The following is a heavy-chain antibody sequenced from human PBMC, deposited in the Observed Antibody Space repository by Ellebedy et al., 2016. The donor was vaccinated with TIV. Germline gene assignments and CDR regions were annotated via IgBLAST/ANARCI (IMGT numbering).Heavy chain of an antibody. D-gene: IGHD2-15*01. V-gene: IGHV3-23*01. CDR1: GFTFSSYA. CDR3: AKDRDIVVVVAAAGLYGMDV. CDR2: ISGSGGST. J-gene: IGHJ6*02. Sequence: GESLKISCAASGFTFSSYAMSWVRQAPGKGLEWVSAISGSGGSTYYADSVKGRFTISRDNSKNTLYLQMNSLRAEDTAVYYCAKDRDIVVVVAAAGLYGMDVWGQGTTVTVSS.